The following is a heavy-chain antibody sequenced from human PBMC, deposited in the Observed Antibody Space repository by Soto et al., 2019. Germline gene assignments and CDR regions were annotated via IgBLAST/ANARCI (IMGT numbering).Heavy chain of an antibody. J-gene: IGHJ3*02. Sequence: QVPLVQSGAEVKKPGASVKVSCKVSGYTLTELSMHWVRQAPGKGLEWMGGFDPEDGETIYAQKFQGRVTMTEDTSTDTAYMELRSLRAEDTAVYYCATGLNLPSRNWNDAGIWGQGTMVTVSS. CDR2: FDPEDGET. CDR3: ATGLNLPSRNWNDAGI. CDR1: GYTLTELS. D-gene: IGHD1-1*01. V-gene: IGHV1-24*01.